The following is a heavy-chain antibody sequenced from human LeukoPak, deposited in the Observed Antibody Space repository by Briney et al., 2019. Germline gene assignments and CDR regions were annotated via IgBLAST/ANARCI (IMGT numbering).Heavy chain of an antibody. V-gene: IGHV1-46*01. CDR2: INPSGGST. CDR1: GYTFTGYY. Sequence: ASVKVSCKASGYTFTGYYMHWVRQAPGQGLEWMGIINPSGGSTSYAQKFQGRVTMTRDMSTSTVYMELSSLRSEDTAVYYCAITMVRGAMFDYWGQGTLVTVSS. J-gene: IGHJ4*02. D-gene: IGHD3-10*01. CDR3: AITMVRGAMFDY.